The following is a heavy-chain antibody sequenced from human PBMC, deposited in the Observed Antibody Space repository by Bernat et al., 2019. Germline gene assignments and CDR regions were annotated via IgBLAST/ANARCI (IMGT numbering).Heavy chain of an antibody. V-gene: IGHV3-30*02. CDR3: ARGFLAVEHGGPNDY. D-gene: IGHD6-19*01. CDR1: GFDFSDYG. Sequence: QMQVVQSGGGVVQPGGSLRLSCAASGFDFSDYGMHWVRQVPGKGLEWVAFIHYDGTKIYYGNSVRGRFTISRDNSKNTLYLQMNSLRAEDTAVYYCARGFLAVEHGGPNDYWGQGTLVTVSS. J-gene: IGHJ4*02. CDR2: IHYDGTKI.